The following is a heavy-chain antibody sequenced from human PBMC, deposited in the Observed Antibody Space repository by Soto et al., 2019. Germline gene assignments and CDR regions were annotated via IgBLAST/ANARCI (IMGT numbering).Heavy chain of an antibody. Sequence: QVQLVESGGGVVQPGRSLRLSCAASGFTFSSYAMHWVRQAPGKGLEWVAVISYDGSNKYYADSVKGRFTISRDNSKNPLYRQRKGLKTEDGAVYYGGRPLWRNDYNGGYFVLGARGTLVPFSS. V-gene: IGHV3-30-3*01. CDR1: GFTFSSYA. D-gene: IGHD4-4*01. J-gene: IGHJ2*01. CDR3: GRPLWRNDYNGGYFVL. CDR2: ISYDGSNK.